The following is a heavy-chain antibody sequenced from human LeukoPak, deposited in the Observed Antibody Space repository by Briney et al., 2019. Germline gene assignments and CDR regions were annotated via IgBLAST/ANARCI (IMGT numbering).Heavy chain of an antibody. CDR1: GYSFTDYW. V-gene: IGHV5-51*01. D-gene: IGHD3-10*01. J-gene: IGHJ5*02. CDR2: IYPGDSDT. Sequence: GESLKISCKGSGYSFTDYWITWVRQMPGKGLAWMGSIYPGDSDTRYSPSFQGQVTFSADKSISTAYLQWSSLRASDTAIYYCARQCCRGASPGFDPWGQGTLVTVSS. CDR3: ARQCCRGASPGFDP.